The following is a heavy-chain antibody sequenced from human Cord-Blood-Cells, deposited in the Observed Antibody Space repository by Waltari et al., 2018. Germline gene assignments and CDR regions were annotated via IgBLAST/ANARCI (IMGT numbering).Heavy chain of an antibody. CDR3: ARVRVGSGSYYYFDY. Sequence: QVPLVQSGAEVKTPGAPVNVSVTVSGSPFTSSETHGVRQAAGQGLEWMGWMNPNSGNTGYAQKFQGRVTITRNTSISTAYMELSSLRSEDTAVYYCARVRVGSGSYYYFDYWGQGTLVTVSS. CDR1: GSPFTSSE. D-gene: IGHD1-26*01. CDR2: MNPNSGNT. V-gene: IGHV1-8*03. J-gene: IGHJ4*02.